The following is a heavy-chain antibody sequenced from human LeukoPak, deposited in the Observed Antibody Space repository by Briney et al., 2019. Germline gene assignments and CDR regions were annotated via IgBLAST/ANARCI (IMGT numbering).Heavy chain of an antibody. CDR1: GFTFSSYA. CDR2: ISGSGGST. V-gene: IGHV3-23*01. D-gene: IGHD5-12*01. Sequence: GGSLRLSCTASGFTFSSYAMSWVRQAPGKGLEWVSAISGSGGSTYYADSVKGRFTISRDNSKNTLYLQMNSLRAEDTAVYYCAKDQGGAATWDYYYGMDVWGQGTTVTVSS. CDR3: AKDQGGAATWDYYYGMDV. J-gene: IGHJ6*02.